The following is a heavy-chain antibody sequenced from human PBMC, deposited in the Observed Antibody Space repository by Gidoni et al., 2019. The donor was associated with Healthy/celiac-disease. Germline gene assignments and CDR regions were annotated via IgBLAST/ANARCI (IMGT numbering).Heavy chain of an antibody. CDR1: GGTFSSYA. D-gene: IGHD2-2*01. V-gene: IGHV1-69*01. J-gene: IGHJ6*02. CDR2: IIPIFGTA. Sequence: QLQLVQSGAEVKKPGSSVKVSCKASGGTFSSYASSWVRQAPGQGLEWMGGIIPIFGTANYAQKFQGRVTITADESTSTAYMELSSLRSEDTAVYYCARDLKRLDIVVVPAAMNPRYYGMDVWGQGTTVTVSS. CDR3: ARDLKRLDIVVVPAAMNPRYYGMDV.